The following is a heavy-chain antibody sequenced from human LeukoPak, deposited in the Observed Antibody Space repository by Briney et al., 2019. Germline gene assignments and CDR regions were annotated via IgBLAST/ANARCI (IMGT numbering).Heavy chain of an antibody. D-gene: IGHD3-10*01. CDR3: ARHIYQGLRGVRSHWFDP. CDR1: GGSISNFY. V-gene: IGHV4-59*08. Sequence: PSETLSLTCAASGGSISNFYWSWIRQSPGKGLEWVGQIHFSGSTNYNPSLKSRVTISLDTSKNQISLNLYSVTAADTAVYYCARHIYQGLRGVRSHWFDPWGQGTLVTVSS. J-gene: IGHJ5*02. CDR2: IHFSGST.